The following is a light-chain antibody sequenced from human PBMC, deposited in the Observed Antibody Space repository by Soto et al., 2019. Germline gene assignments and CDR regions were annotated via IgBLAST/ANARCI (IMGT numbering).Light chain of an antibody. CDR2: DAS. J-gene: IGKJ4*01. CDR1: QSISSW. CDR3: QHYDNLPLT. V-gene: IGKV1-5*01. Sequence: VQMTQSPSTLSASEGDRVTIACRASQSISSWLAWYQQKPGKAPKLLIFDASNLETGVPSRFSGSGSRTHFSLTINNLQPEDVGTYFCQHYDNLPLTFGGGTKVDI.